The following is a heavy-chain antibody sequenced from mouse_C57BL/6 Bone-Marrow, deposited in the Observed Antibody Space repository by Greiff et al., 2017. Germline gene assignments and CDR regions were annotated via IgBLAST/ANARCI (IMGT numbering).Heavy chain of an antibody. V-gene: IGHV1-54*01. Sequence: VHLVESGAELVRPGTSVKVSCKASGYAFTNYLIEWVKQRPGQGLEWIGVINPGSGGTNYNEKFKGKATLTADKSSSTAYMQLSSLTSEDSAVYFCARGFITTVVGPPFDYWGQGTTLTVSS. CDR3: ARGFITTVVGPPFDY. D-gene: IGHD1-1*01. J-gene: IGHJ2*01. CDR2: INPGSGGT. CDR1: GYAFTNYL.